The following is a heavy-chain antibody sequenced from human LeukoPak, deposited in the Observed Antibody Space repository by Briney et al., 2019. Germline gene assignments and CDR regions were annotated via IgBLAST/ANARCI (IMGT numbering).Heavy chain of an antibody. CDR3: ARDANGSGSYYYYYYGMDV. CDR1: GGSISSYY. Sequence: PSETLSLTCTVSGGSISSYYWSWIRQPAGKGLEWIGRIYTSGSTNYNPSLKSRVTMSVDTSKNQFSLKLSSVTAADTAVYYCARDANGSGSYYYYYYGMDVWGQGTTVTVSS. CDR2: IYTSGST. D-gene: IGHD3-10*01. V-gene: IGHV4-4*07. J-gene: IGHJ6*02.